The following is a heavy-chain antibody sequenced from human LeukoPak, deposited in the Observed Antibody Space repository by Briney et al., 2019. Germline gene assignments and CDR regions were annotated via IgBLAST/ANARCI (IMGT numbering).Heavy chain of an antibody. CDR1: GFTFSIFW. CDR3: ATSYDSSGNN. J-gene: IGHJ4*02. Sequence: PGGSLRLSCAASGFTFSIFWMSWVRQAPGKGLEWVANIKQDGSAKYYVDSVKGRFTISRGNARNSLYLEMNNLRAEDTAIYYCATSYDSSGNNWGQGTLVTVSS. CDR2: IKQDGSAK. D-gene: IGHD3-22*01. V-gene: IGHV3-7*01.